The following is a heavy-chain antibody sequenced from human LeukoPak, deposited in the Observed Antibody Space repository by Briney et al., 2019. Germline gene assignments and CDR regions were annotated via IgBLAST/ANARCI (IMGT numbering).Heavy chain of an antibody. J-gene: IGHJ4*02. Sequence: GGSLRLSCAASGFTFSSYAMSWVRQAPGKGLEGVSAISGSGGSTYYADSVKGRFTISRDNSKNTLYLQMNSLRAEDTAVYYCAKVRISRPFNYFDYWGQGTLVTVSS. D-gene: IGHD2-2*01. CDR3: AKVRISRPFNYFDY. V-gene: IGHV3-23*01. CDR1: GFTFSSYA. CDR2: ISGSGGST.